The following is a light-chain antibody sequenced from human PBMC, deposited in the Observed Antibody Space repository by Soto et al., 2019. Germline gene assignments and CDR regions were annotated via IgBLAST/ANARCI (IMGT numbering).Light chain of an antibody. Sequence: ESMLTQSPGTLSLSPGERATLSCRASQGVSTRYLAWYQQKPGQAPRLLIYGASIRATGIPDRFSGSGSGTDFTLTISRLEPDDFAVYYCHQFGSSPPAFTFGQGTKLEI. CDR2: GAS. CDR3: HQFGSSPPAFT. V-gene: IGKV3-20*01. J-gene: IGKJ2*01. CDR1: QGVSTRY.